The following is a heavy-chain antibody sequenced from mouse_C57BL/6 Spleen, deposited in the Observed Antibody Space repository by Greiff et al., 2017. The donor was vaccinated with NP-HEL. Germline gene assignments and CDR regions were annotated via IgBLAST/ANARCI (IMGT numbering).Heavy chain of an antibody. D-gene: IGHD2-14*01. CDR2: ITPNNGGT. Sequence: EVQLQQSGPELVKPGASVKLSCKASGYTFTDYNMHWVKQSHGTSLEWLGYITPNNGGTSYKQKFKGKATLTVNKSSSTSYMECRSLTSEDSAVYYCAREGGYDECAYWGQGTLVTVSA. CDR3: AREGGYDECAY. V-gene: IGHV1-22*01. CDR1: GYTFTDYN. J-gene: IGHJ3*01.